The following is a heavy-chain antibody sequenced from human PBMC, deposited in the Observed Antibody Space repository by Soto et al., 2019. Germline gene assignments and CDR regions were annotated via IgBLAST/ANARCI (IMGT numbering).Heavy chain of an antibody. CDR2: IIPIFGTA. V-gene: IGHV1-69*06. Sequence: SVKGCCRASGATFSSYAISWVRQAPGQGLEWMGGIIPIFGTANYAQKFQGRVTITADKSTSTAYMELSSLRSEDTAVYYCARGTTMIVLPYYFEYWGQGTLVTVSS. CDR3: ARGTTMIVLPYYFEY. J-gene: IGHJ4*02. D-gene: IGHD3-22*01. CDR1: GATFSSYA.